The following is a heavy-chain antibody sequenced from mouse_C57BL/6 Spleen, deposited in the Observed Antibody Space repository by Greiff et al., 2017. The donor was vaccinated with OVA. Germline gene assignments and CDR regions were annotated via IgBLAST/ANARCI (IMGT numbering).Heavy chain of an antibody. CDR1: GFTFSSYA. CDR3: TRDHYGSSGFDY. V-gene: IGHV5-9-1*02. CDR2: ISSGGDYI. Sequence: EVKLEESGEGLVKPGGSLKLSCAASGFTFSSYAMSWVRQTPEKRLEWVAYISSGGDYIYYADTVKGRFTISRDNARNTLYLQMSSLKSEDTAMYYCTRDHYGSSGFDYWGQGTTLTVSS. D-gene: IGHD1-1*01. J-gene: IGHJ2*01.